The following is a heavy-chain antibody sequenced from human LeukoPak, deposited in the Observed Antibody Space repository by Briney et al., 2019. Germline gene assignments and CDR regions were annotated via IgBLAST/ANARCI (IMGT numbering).Heavy chain of an antibody. CDR2: IRYDGSKS. Sequence: GGSLRLSCAASALTFSSYSMNWVRQAPGEGRGWVAFIRYDGSKSYFADSVKGRFALSRDNSKNTLYLQMSSLRPEDTAVYFCAKDGGSGSYFAFDIWGQGTMVTVSS. CDR3: AKDGGSGSYFAFDI. D-gene: IGHD1-26*01. J-gene: IGHJ3*02. V-gene: IGHV3-30*02. CDR1: ALTFSSYS.